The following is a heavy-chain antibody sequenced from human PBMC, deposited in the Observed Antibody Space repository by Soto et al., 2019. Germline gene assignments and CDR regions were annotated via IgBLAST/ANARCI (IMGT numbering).Heavy chain of an antibody. Sequence: SETLSLTCTVSGGSISSSSYYWGWIRQPPGKGLEWIGSIYYSGSTYYNPSLKSRVTISVDTSKNQFSLKLSSVTAADTAVYYCARNGYSYDGGWFDPWGQGTLVTVSS. CDR1: GGSISSSSYY. D-gene: IGHD5-18*01. J-gene: IGHJ5*02. V-gene: IGHV4-39*01. CDR3: ARNGYSYDGGWFDP. CDR2: IYYSGST.